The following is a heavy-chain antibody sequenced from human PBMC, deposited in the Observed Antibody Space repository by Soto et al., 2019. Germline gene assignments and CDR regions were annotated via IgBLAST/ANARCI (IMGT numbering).Heavy chain of an antibody. D-gene: IGHD2-21*02. V-gene: IGHV1-3*01. CDR3: ARSIVVVTALDY. Sequence: ASVKVSCKASGYTFTSYAMHGVRQAPGQRLEWMGWINAGNVNTKYSQKFQGRVTITRDTSASTAYMELSSLRSEDTAVYYCARSIVVVTALDYWGQGTLVTVSS. J-gene: IGHJ4*02. CDR1: GYTFTSYA. CDR2: INAGNVNT.